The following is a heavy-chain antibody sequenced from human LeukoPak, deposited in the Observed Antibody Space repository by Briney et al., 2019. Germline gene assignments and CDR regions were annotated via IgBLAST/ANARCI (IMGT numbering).Heavy chain of an antibody. CDR1: EFTFSSYS. CDR2: ISSGSSYI. J-gene: IGHJ4*02. V-gene: IGHV3-21*01. D-gene: IGHD2-21*02. CDR3: AREINGDSLIDY. Sequence: KTGGSLRLSCAASEFTFSSYSMNWVRQAPGKGLEWVSSISSGSSYIYYADSVKGRFTISRDNSKNTLYLQMNSLRAEDTAVYYCAREINGDSLIDYWGQGTLVTVSS.